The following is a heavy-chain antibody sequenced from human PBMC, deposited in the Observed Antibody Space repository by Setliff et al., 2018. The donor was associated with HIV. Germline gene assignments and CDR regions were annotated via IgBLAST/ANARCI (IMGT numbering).Heavy chain of an antibody. V-gene: IGHV3-23*01. D-gene: IGHD3-22*01. CDR1: GFTFSSYA. CDR3: AKEEYYYDSSGYFPYYYYYYMDV. CDR2: ISGSGGST. J-gene: IGHJ6*03. Sequence: PGGSLRLSCAASGFTFSSYAMSWVRQAPGKGLEWVSAISGSGGSTYYADSVKGRFTISRDNSKNTLYLQMNSLRAEDTAVYYCAKEEYYYDSSGYFPYYYYYYMDVWGKGTTVTVSS.